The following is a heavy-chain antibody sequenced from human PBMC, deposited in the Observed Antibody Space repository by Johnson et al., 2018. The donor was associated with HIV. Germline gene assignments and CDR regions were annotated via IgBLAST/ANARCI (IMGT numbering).Heavy chain of an antibody. V-gene: IGHV3-30*18. D-gene: IGHD6-19*01. Sequence: QVQLVESGGGLVQPGGSLRLSCAASGFTFSSYGMHWVRQAPGKGLEWVAVISYDGSNKYYADSVKGRFTISRDNSKNTLYLQMNSLRAEDTAVYYCAKVNRMEQWLAGGGAFDIWGQGTMVTVSS. CDR1: GFTFSSYG. J-gene: IGHJ3*02. CDR2: ISYDGSNK. CDR3: AKVNRMEQWLAGGGAFDI.